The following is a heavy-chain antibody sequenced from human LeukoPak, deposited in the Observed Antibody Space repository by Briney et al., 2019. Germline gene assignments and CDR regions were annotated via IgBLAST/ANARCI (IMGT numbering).Heavy chain of an antibody. V-gene: IGHV3-23*01. D-gene: IGHD1-26*01. J-gene: IGHJ6*03. CDR1: GFTFSSYA. CDR3: ARDYTKPTTYYYYYYMDV. Sequence: PGGSLRLSCAASGFTFSSYAMSWVRQAPGKGLEWVSAISGSGGSTYYADSVKGRFTISRDNAKNSLYLQMNSLRAEDTAVYYCARDYTKPTTYYYYYYMDVWGKGTTVTVSS. CDR2: ISGSGGST.